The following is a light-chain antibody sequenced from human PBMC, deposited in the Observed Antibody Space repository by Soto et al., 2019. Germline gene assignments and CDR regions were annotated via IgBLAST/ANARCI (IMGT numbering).Light chain of an antibody. V-gene: IGKV3-15*01. CDR2: GAS. CDR1: QSVSSY. J-gene: IGKJ4*01. Sequence: EIVMTPSPGRLSLSPGERATLSCRAIQSVSSYLAWYHQKPGQAPRLLIYGASTRATDITDGFSGSGSGTKFTLTISGLQSADSAVYYCQQYTNWPPRLTFGGGTKVDIK. CDR3: QQYTNWPPRLT.